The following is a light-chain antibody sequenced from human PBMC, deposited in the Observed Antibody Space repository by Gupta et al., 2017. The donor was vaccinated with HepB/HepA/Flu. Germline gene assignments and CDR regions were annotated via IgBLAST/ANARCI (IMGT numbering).Light chain of an antibody. V-gene: IGLV2-8*01. J-gene: IGLJ2*01. CDR3: SSYAGSNNVV. CDR1: SSDVGGYNP. Sequence: QSALTPPPSASGSPGQSVTISCTGTSSDVGGYNPVSWYQQHPGTAPKLMIFEVNQRPSGVPDRFSGSKSGNTASLTVSGLQADDEANYYCSSYAGSNNVVFGGGTKLTVL. CDR2: EVN.